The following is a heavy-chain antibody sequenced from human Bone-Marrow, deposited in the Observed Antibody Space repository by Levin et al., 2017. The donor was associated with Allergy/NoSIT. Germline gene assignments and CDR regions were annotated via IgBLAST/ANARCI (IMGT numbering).Heavy chain of an antibody. CDR1: GYTFTSYG. D-gene: IGHD3-3*01. CDR2: ISAYNGNT. J-gene: IGHJ4*02. CDR3: AGGNPGYYDFWSGLQGGSFDY. V-gene: IGHV1-18*01. Sequence: ASVKVSCKASGYTFTSYGISWVRQAPGQGLEWMGWISAYNGNTNYAQKLQGRVTMTTDTSTSTAYMELRSLRSDETAVYYCAGGNPGYYDFWSGLQGGSFDYWGQGTLVTVSS.